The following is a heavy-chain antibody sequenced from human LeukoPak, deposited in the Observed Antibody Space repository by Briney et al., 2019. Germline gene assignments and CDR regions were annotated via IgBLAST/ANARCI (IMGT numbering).Heavy chain of an antibody. J-gene: IGHJ5*02. V-gene: IGHV4-59*11. CDR2: IYYSGST. D-gene: IGHD1-14*01. CDR1: GDSISSHY. Sequence: SATLSLTCTVSGDSISSHYLNWIRQPPGKGLEWIGYIYYSGSTNYNPSLMSRVTISVDTSKNQFSLKLSSVTAADTAVYYCARVRYTTRNNWFDPWGQGTLVTVSS. CDR3: ARVRYTTRNNWFDP.